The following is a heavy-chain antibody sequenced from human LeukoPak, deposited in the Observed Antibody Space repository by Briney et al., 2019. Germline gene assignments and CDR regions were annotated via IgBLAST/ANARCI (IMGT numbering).Heavy chain of an antibody. D-gene: IGHD2-15*01. CDR2: IYYSGST. V-gene: IGHV4-39*07. CDR1: GGSISSSSYY. Sequence: PSETLSLTCTVSGGSISSSSYYWGWIRQPPGKGLEWIGSIYYSGSTYYNPSLKSRVTISVDMSKNQFSLKLSSVTAADTAVYYCARGQAVNYYGMDVWGQGTTVTVSS. CDR3: ARGQAVNYYGMDV. J-gene: IGHJ6*02.